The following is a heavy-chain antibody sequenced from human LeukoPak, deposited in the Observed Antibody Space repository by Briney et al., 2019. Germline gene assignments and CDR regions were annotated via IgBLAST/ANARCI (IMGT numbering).Heavy chain of an antibody. J-gene: IGHJ4*02. V-gene: IGHV4-59*12. Sequence: SETLSLSCTVSGGSISSYYWSWIRQPPGKGLEWIGYIYYSGSTNYNPSLKSRVTISVDTSKNQFSLKLRSVSAADMAFYYCARISGSYSVFFRFDSWGQGTLVIVSS. D-gene: IGHD1-26*01. CDR3: ARISGSYSVFFRFDS. CDR1: GGSISSYY. CDR2: IYYSGST.